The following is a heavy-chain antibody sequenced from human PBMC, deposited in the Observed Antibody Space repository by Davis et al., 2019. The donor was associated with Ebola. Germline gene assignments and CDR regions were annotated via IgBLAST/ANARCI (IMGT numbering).Heavy chain of an antibody. J-gene: IGHJ6*02. CDR1: GFTFSSYS. CDR3: ATLPGGRGVDV. D-gene: IGHD1-26*01. CDR2: ISDSGSTT. Sequence: GESLKISCAASGFTFSSYSMNWVRQAPGKGLEWISYISDSGSTTYYTDSVKGRFTISRDNTKNSIYLQMNSLTVEDTAAYYCATLPGGRGVDVWGPGTTVTVSS. V-gene: IGHV3-48*04.